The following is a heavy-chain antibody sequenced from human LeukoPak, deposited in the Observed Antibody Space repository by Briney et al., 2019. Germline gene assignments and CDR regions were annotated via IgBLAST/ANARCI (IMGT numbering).Heavy chain of an antibody. CDR1: GGTVSSYA. V-gene: IGHV1-69*04. CDR3: ARPKNDAYDSSGYSFAY. CDR2: IIPIFGIA. D-gene: IGHD3-22*01. J-gene: IGHJ4*02. Sequence: SVTVSCKASGGTVSSYAISWVCQAPGQGLEWMGRIIPIFGIANYAQKFQGRVTITADKSTTTAYMELSSRRSEDTAVYYCARPKNDAYDSSGYSFAYWRQGRLVTV.